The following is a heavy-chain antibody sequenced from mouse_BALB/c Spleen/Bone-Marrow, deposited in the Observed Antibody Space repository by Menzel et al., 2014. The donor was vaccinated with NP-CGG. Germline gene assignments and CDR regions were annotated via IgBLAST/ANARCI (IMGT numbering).Heavy chain of an antibody. V-gene: IGHV1-7*01. CDR1: GYTFTSYW. Sequence: QVQLKESGAELAKPGASVKMSCKASGYTFTSYWMHWVKQRPGQGLEWIGYINPSTGYTEYNQKFKDKATLTADKSSSTAYMQLSSLTSEDSAVYYCARSRDGYDSFAYWGQGTLVNVSA. J-gene: IGHJ3*01. CDR3: ARSRDGYDSFAY. CDR2: INPSTGYT. D-gene: IGHD2-2*01.